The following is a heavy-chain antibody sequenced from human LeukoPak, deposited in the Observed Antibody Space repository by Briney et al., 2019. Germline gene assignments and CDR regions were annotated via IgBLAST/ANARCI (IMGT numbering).Heavy chain of an antibody. CDR2: IIPILGIA. J-gene: IGHJ6*02. V-gene: IGHV1-69*04. Sequence: GASVKVSCKASGGTFSSYAISWVRQAPGQGLEWMGRIIPILGIANYAQKFQGRVTITADKSTSTAYMELSSLRSEDTAVYYCARDRTLDIVVVPAAMESDARPIYYYGMDVWGQGTTVTVSS. CDR1: GGTFSSYA. D-gene: IGHD2-2*01. CDR3: ARDRTLDIVVVPAAMESDARPIYYYGMDV.